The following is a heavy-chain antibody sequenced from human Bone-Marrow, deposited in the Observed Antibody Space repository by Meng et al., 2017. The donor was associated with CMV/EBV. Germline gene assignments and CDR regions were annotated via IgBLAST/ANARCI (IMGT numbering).Heavy chain of an antibody. CDR1: GGSISSSSYY. J-gene: IGHJ2*01. CDR3: ARGPTIVVVPAAPRWGYFDL. V-gene: IGHV4-39*07. D-gene: IGHD2-2*01. CDR2: IYYSGST. Sequence: SETLSLTCTVSGGSISSSSYYWGWIRQPPGKGLEWIGSIYYSGSTYYNPSLKSRVTISVDTSKNQFSLKLSSVTAADTAVYYCARGPTIVVVPAAPRWGYFDLWGRGTLVTVSS.